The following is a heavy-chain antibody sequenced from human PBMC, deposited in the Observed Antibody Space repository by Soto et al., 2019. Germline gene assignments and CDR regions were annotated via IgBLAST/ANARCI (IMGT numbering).Heavy chain of an antibody. D-gene: IGHD2-15*01. Sequence: PSETLSLTCTVSGGSFSSYYWNWIRRPAGKGMEWIGRIYTGGSTNYNPSLKSRVTLSVDTSKNQFSLRLTSVTAADTAVYYCARASVGPPGGGSWTMPFDFWGPGTLVTVS. CDR2: IYTGGST. J-gene: IGHJ4*03. CDR3: ARASVGPPGGGSWTMPFDF. V-gene: IGHV4-4*07. CDR1: GGSFSSYY.